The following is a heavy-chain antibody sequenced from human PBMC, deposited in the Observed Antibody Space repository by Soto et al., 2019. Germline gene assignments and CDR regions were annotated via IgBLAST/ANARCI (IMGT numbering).Heavy chain of an antibody. V-gene: IGHV3-33*01. CDR2: IWFDGSNK. J-gene: IGHJ4*02. D-gene: IGHD6-19*01. CDR1: GFTFSSYG. Sequence: QVQLVESGGGVVQPGRSLRLSCAASGFTFSSYGMHWVRQAPGKGLEWVAVIWFDGSNKFYADSVKGRFTISRDNSKNTVSLQIDSWREEVSAAYYCATAVAYWGQGTLVTVSS. CDR3: ATAVAY.